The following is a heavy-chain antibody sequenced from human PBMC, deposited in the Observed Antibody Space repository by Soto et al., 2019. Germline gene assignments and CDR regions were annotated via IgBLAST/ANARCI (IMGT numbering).Heavy chain of an antibody. CDR1: GGYISSVYYY. CDR2: IYYSGST. V-gene: IGHV4-30-4*01. D-gene: IGHD2-21*02. Sequence: QVQLQESGPGLVKPSQTLSLTCTVSGGYISSVYYYWSWIRQPPGKGLEWIGYIYYSGSTYYHTSLKSRVTISVDTSTSQCTLKLSSVTAAATAGYSCATPFPSGDWCAAFDIWGQGTMVTGSS. J-gene: IGHJ3*02. CDR3: ATPFPSGDWCAAFDI.